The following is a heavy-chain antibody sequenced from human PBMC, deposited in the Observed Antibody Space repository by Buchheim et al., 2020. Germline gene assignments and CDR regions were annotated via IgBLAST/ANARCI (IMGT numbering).Heavy chain of an antibody. Sequence: QVQLQESGPGLVKPSETLSLTCSVSGGSISAPASYWGWIRQTPGRGLEWIGSIYSSGSTHYNPSLKSRVTISVDTSKNQFSLRLSSVTAADTALYYCARHPPSLTYDILTEPFDYWGQGTL. CDR3: ARHPPSLTYDILTEPFDY. J-gene: IGHJ4*02. CDR1: GGSISAPASY. V-gene: IGHV4-39*01. CDR2: IYSSGST. D-gene: IGHD3-9*01.